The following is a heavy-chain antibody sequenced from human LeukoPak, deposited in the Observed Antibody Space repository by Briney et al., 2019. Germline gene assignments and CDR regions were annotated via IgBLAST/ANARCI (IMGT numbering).Heavy chain of an antibody. CDR3: AKDPADIVVVVAATAFDY. Sequence: GGSLRLSCAASGFTFSSYAMSWVRQAPGEGLEWVSAISGSGGSTYYADSVKGRFTISRDNSKNTLYLQMNSLRAEDTAVYYCAKDPADIVVVVAATAFDYWGQGTLVTVSS. J-gene: IGHJ4*02. CDR2: ISGSGGST. V-gene: IGHV3-23*01. D-gene: IGHD2-15*01. CDR1: GFTFSSYA.